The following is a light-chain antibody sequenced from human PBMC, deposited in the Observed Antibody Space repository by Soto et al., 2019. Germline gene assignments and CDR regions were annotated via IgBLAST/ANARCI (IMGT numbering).Light chain of an antibody. CDR3: QQYYSTPLA. V-gene: IGKV4-1*01. CDR2: WAS. Sequence: DIVMTQSPDSLAVSLGERATINCKSSQSVLYSSNNKNYLAWYQQKPGQPPKLLIYWASTRESWVPDRSSGSGSGPDFTLTISSLQAEDVAVYYCQQYYSTPLAFGQGTKVEIK. CDR1: QSVLYSSNNKNY. J-gene: IGKJ1*01.